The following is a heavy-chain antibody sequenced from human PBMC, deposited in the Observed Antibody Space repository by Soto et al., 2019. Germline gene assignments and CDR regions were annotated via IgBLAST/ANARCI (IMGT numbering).Heavy chain of an antibody. CDR3: AKDVGETYGFDY. J-gene: IGHJ4*02. Sequence: EVQLLESGGGLVQPGGSLRLSCAASGFTFSSYAISWVRQAPGKGLEWVSTLSSSGGSTYYADSVKGRFTISRDNSKNTLYLQMNSLRAEDTAVYYCAKDVGETYGFDYWGQGTLVTVSS. CDR1: GFTFSSYA. D-gene: IGHD4-17*01. V-gene: IGHV3-23*01. CDR2: LSSSGGST.